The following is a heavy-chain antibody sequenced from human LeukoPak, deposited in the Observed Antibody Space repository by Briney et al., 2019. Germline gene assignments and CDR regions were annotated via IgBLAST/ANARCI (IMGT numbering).Heavy chain of an antibody. V-gene: IGHV4-34*01. CDR1: GGSFSGYY. CDR2: INHSGST. D-gene: IGHD4-17*01. Sequence: SETLSLTCAVYGGSFSGYYWSWIRQPPGKGLEWIGEINHSGSTNYNPSLKSRVTISVDTSKNQFSLKLSSVTAADTAVYYCAREMGYEDYGDYGDYFDYWGQGTLVTVSS. CDR3: AREMGYEDYGDYGDYFDY. J-gene: IGHJ4*02.